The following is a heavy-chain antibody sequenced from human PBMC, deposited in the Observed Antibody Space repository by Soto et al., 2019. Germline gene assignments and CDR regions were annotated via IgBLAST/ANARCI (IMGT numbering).Heavy chain of an antibody. CDR1: GFTFSSYA. Sequence: EVQLLESGGGLVQPGGSLRLSCAASGFTFSSYAMSWVRQAPGKGLEWVSAISGSGGSTYYADSVKGRFTISRDNSKDALDLQMNSLRAEDTAVYYCAKDLGNYGGYGMDVWGQGTTVTVSS. D-gene: IGHD1-7*01. CDR2: ISGSGGST. J-gene: IGHJ6*02. CDR3: AKDLGNYGGYGMDV. V-gene: IGHV3-23*01.